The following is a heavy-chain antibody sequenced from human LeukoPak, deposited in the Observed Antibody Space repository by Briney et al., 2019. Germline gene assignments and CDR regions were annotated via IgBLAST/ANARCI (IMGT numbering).Heavy chain of an antibody. D-gene: IGHD6-13*01. J-gene: IGHJ6*03. CDR2: ISDSGDST. CDR1: GFTFSTYV. V-gene: IGHV3-23*01. Sequence: GGSLSLSCAASGFTFSTYVMTWVRQAPGKGLEWISVISDSGDSTYYADSVKGRFTISRDNSKNTLYLQMNSLRAEDTALYYCAKEKGFSSPYYYYYMDVWGKGTTDTVSS. CDR3: AKEKGFSSPYYYYYMDV.